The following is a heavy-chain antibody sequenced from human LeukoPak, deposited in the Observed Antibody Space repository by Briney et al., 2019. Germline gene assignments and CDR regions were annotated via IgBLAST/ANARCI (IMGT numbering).Heavy chain of an antibody. Sequence: PGGSLRLSCAASGFTFSSYWMSWVRQAPGKGLEWVANIKQDGSEKYYVDSVKGRFTISRDNAKNSLYLQMNSLRAEDTAVYYCARVSKAHGLVVVAANDYWGQGTLVTVSS. CDR1: GFTFSSYW. D-gene: IGHD2-15*01. CDR3: ARVSKAHGLVVVAANDY. V-gene: IGHV3-7*01. J-gene: IGHJ4*02. CDR2: IKQDGSEK.